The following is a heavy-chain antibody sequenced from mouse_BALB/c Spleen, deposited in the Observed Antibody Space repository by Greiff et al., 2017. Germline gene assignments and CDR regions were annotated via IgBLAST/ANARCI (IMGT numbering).Heavy chain of an antibody. CDR1: GFSLTSYG. V-gene: IGHV2-2*02. D-gene: IGHD2-4*01. CDR3: ARSLYDYDGDYYAMDY. CDR2: IWSGGST. Sequence: QVQLKESGPGLVQPSQSLSITCTVSGFSLTSYGVHWVRQSPGKGLEWLGVIWSGGSTDYNAAFISRLSISKDNSKSQVFFKMNSLQANDTAIYYCARSLYDYDGDYYAMDYWGQGTSVTVSS. J-gene: IGHJ4*01.